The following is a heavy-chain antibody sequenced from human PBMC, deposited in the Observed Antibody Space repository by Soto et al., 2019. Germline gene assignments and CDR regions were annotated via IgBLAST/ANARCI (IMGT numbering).Heavy chain of an antibody. CDR3: ARGLGSIGLYSPWDAFAI. CDR1: GFTFSDYW. V-gene: IGHV3-7*01. D-gene: IGHD6-19*01. Sequence: EVQLVESGGGLVQPGGSLRLSCAVSGFTFSDYWMSWVRQAPGKGLEWVANIKQDGNEKYYVDSVKGRFTISRDNAKNSLYLQMNSLRAEDPAVDYWARGLGSIGLYSPWDAFAICGQGTMVTVSS. J-gene: IGHJ3*02. CDR2: IKQDGNEK.